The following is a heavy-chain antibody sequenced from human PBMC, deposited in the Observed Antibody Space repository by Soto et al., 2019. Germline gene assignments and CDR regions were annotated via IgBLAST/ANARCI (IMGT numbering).Heavy chain of an antibody. CDR3: HTVKVEYDYLWGSYRSSYYYYYDMDV. CDR2: IKSKTDGGTT. D-gene: IGHD3-16*02. CDR1: GFTFSNAW. Sequence: EVQLVESGGGLVKPGGSLRLSCAASGFTFSNAWMSWVRQAPGKGLEWVGRIKSKTDGGTTDYAAPVKGRFTISRDESKNTLYLQMNSLKTEDRAVYYCHTVKVEYDYLWGSYRSSYYYYYDMDVWGKGTTVTVSS. V-gene: IGHV3-15*01. J-gene: IGHJ6*03.